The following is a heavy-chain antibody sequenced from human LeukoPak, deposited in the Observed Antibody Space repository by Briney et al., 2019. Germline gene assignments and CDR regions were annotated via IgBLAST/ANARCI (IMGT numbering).Heavy chain of an antibody. CDR1: GYRFTSDW. CDR3: ARKYGSGNQAFDI. V-gene: IGHV5-51*01. CDR2: IYPGDSDT. J-gene: IGHJ3*02. D-gene: IGHD3-10*01. Sequence: GESLKISCKGSGYRFTSDWIGWVRQMPGKGLEWMGIIYPGDSDTRYSPSFQGQVTISADKSISTAYLQWSSLKASDTAMYYSARKYGSGNQAFDIWGSGTMVTVSS.